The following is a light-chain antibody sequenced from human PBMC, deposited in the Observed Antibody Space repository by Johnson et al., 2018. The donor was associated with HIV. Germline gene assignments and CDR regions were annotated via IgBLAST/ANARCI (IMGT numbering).Light chain of an antibody. V-gene: IGLV1-51*02. CDR2: ENN. J-gene: IGLJ1*01. Sequence: QSVLTQPPSVSAAPGHTVNISCSGNVSNIESYFVSWYQQLPGAAPTLLIYENNKRPSGIPDRFSGSKSGTSATLGITGLQTGDEADYYCGTWDSSLSAGVVGTGTKVTVL. CDR1: VSNIESYF. CDR3: GTWDSSLSAGV.